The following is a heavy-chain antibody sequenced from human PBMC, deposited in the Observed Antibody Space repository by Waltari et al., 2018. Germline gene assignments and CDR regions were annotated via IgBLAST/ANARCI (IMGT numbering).Heavy chain of an antibody. J-gene: IGHJ4*02. Sequence: QVQLVESGGGVVQPGGSLRLSCAASGFTFSSYGMHWVRQAPGKGLEWVAFIRYDGSNKYYADSVKGRFTISRDNSNNTLYLQMNSLRAEDTAVYYCAKRDSGTYFDYWGQGTLVTVSS. V-gene: IGHV3-30*02. CDR3: AKRDSGTYFDY. D-gene: IGHD1-26*01. CDR1: GFTFSSYG. CDR2: IRYDGSNK.